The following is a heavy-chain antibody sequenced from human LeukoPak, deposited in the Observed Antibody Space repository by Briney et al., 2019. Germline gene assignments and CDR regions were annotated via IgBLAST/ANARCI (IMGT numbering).Heavy chain of an antibody. CDR1: SGSISSYY. V-gene: IGHV4-59*01. Sequence: PSETLSLTCTVSSGSISSYYWSWIRQPPGKGLEWIGYIYYSGSTNYNPSLKSRVTISVDTSKNQFSLKLSSVTAADTAVYYCARGGAARLHFQNWGQGTLVTVSS. CDR2: IYYSGST. J-gene: IGHJ1*01. CDR3: ARGGAARLHFQN. D-gene: IGHD6-6*01.